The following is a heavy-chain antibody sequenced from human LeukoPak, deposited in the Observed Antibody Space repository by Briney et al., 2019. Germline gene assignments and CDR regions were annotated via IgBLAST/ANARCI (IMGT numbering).Heavy chain of an antibody. D-gene: IGHD3-10*01. V-gene: IGHV1-8*01. CDR1: GYTFTSYD. J-gene: IGHJ6*02. CDR3: ARDATTFYYGSGSSTRRSGMDV. Sequence: ASVKVSCKASGYTFTSYDINWVRQATGQGLEWMGWMNPNSGNTGYAQKFQGRVTMTRNTSISTAYMELSSLRSEDTAVYYCARDATTFYYGSGSSTRRSGMDVWGQGTTVTVSS. CDR2: MNPNSGNT.